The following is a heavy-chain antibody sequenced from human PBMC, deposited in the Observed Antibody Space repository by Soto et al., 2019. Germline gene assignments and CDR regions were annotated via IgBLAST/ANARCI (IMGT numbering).Heavy chain of an antibody. CDR2: ISSSSSTI. CDR1: GVTCSSYS. V-gene: IGHV3-48*04. D-gene: IGHD3-10*01. Sequence: GSLRLSCAASGVTCSSYSMNWVRQAPGKGLEWVSYISSSSSTIYYADSVKGRFTISRDNAKNSLYLQMNSLRAEDTAVYYCAREWVTMGYWGQGTLVTVSS. J-gene: IGHJ4*02. CDR3: AREWVTMGY.